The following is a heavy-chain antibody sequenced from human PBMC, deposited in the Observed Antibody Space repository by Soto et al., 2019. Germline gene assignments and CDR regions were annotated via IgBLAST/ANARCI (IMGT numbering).Heavy chain of an antibody. J-gene: IGHJ6*03. V-gene: IGHV3-48*01. D-gene: IGHD7-27*01. CDR2: ISSSSSVI. CDR1: GFILSDCA. CDR3: ARDLSWGSNWYYYMDV. Sequence: EVQLVESGGGLVQPGGSLRLSCATSGFILSDCAMNWVRQAPGKGLEWVSYISSSSSVIDYADSVKCRFTVSRDNAWNSLYLQMNSLRAEDTAVYYCARDLSWGSNWYYYMDVWGKGTTVTVSS.